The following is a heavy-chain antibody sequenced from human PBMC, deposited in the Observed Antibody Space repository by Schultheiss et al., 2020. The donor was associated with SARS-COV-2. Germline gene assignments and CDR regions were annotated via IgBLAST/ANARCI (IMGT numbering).Heavy chain of an antibody. CDR3: ARGTDCSSTSCYWEYNWFDP. Sequence: SETLSLTCTVSGGSISSGGYYWSWIRQHPGKGLEWIGYIYYSGSTYYNPSLKSRVTISVDTSKNQFSLKLSSVTAADTAVYYCARGTDCSSTSCYWEYNWFDPWGQGTLVTAPQ. CDR1: GGSISSGGYY. J-gene: IGHJ5*02. D-gene: IGHD2-2*01. CDR2: IYYSGST. V-gene: IGHV4-31*03.